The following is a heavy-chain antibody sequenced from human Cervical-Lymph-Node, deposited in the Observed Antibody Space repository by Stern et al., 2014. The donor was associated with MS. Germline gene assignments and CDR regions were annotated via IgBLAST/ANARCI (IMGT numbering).Heavy chain of an antibody. CDR1: GGTFSSYA. CDR3: ARGELKEGLVRGMDV. Sequence: VQLVESGAGVKKPGSPVRVSCEASGGTFSSYAIRWVRQAPGQGLEWVGGIIPVFGTANDAQKFQGRVTITADESTSKAYMELSSLRSEDTDVDYCARGELKEGLVRGMDVWGQGTTVTVSS. D-gene: IGHD1-26*01. CDR2: IIPVFGTA. V-gene: IGHV1-69*01. J-gene: IGHJ6*02.